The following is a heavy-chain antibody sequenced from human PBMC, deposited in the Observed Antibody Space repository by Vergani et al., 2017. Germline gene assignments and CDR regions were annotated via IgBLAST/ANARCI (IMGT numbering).Heavy chain of an antibody. CDR3: AKPYGSGSYYNPGYFDY. J-gene: IGHJ4*02. V-gene: IGHV3-64*04. Sequence: VQLVESGGGLVQPGGSLRLSCSASGFTFSSYAMHWVRQAPGKGLEYVSAISSNGGSTYYADSVKGRFTISRDNSKNTLYLQMNSLRAEDTAVYYCAKPYGSGSYYNPGYFDYWGQGTLVTVSS. CDR1: GFTFSSYA. CDR2: ISSNGGST. D-gene: IGHD3-10*01.